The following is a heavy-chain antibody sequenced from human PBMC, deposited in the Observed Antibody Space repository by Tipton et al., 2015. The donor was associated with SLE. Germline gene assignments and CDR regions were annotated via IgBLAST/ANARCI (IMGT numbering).Heavy chain of an antibody. CDR2: INHSGST. CDR1: GGSFSGYY. Sequence: LRLSCAVYGGSFSGYYWSWIRQPPGKGLEWIGEINHSGSTNYNPSLKSRVTISVDTSKNQFSLKLSSVTAADTAVYYCARGSGQLVQRGAFDIWGQGTMVTVSS. V-gene: IGHV4-34*01. D-gene: IGHD6-6*01. CDR3: ARGSGQLVQRGAFDI. J-gene: IGHJ3*02.